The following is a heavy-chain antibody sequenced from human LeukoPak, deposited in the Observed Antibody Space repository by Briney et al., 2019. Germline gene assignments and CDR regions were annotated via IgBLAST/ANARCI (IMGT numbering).Heavy chain of an antibody. CDR1: GGSISSYY. Sequence: SETLSLTCTVSGGSISSYYWSWIRQPAGKGLEWIGHIYNSGSTNYNPSLKSRVTISVDTSKNQFSLKLSSVTAADTAVYYCARDETGYSYGVWGQGTLVTVSS. CDR3: ARDETGYSYGV. D-gene: IGHD5-18*01. V-gene: IGHV4-4*07. CDR2: IYNSGST. J-gene: IGHJ4*02.